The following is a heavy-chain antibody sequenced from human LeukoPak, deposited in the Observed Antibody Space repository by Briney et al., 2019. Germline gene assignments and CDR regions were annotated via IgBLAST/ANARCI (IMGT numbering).Heavy chain of an antibody. CDR2: IYYSGST. V-gene: IGHV4-31*03. D-gene: IGHD2-2*01. CDR3: ARTSSTSYFRFDP. Sequence: SETLSLTCTVSGGSISSGGYYWSWIRQHPGKGLEWIGYIYYSGSTYYNPSLKSRVTISVDTSKNQFSLKLSSVTAADTAVYYCARTSSTSYFRFDPWGQGTLVTVSS. J-gene: IGHJ5*02. CDR1: GGSISSGGYY.